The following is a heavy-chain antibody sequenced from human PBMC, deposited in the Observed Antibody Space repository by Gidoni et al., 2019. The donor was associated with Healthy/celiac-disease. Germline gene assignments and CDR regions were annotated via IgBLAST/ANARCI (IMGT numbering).Heavy chain of an antibody. CDR2: INPIVGTA. Sequence: QVQLVQSGAEVKKPGSSVKVSCKASGGTFSSYAISWVRQAPGQGLEWMGGINPIVGTANYAQKFQGRVTITADESTSTAYMELSSLRSEDTAVYYCARGVVRFGESGPFDYWGQGTLVTVSS. CDR1: GGTFSSYA. V-gene: IGHV1-69*01. D-gene: IGHD3-10*01. J-gene: IGHJ4*02. CDR3: ARGVVRFGESGPFDY.